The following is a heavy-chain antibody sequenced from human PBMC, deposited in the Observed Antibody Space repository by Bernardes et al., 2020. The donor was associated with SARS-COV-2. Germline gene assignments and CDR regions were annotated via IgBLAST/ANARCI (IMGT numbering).Heavy chain of an antibody. CDR1: GDSINSHY. Sequence: SEPLSLTCTVSGDSINSHYWSWIRQPPGKGLEWIGYIYYSGSTDYKPSLKSRVTISLDTSKNQFSLKLSSVTAADTAIYYCARGVVWGGSAGFDVWGQGTMVTVSS. CDR3: ARGVVWGGSAGFDV. D-gene: IGHD2-15*01. V-gene: IGHV4-59*11. CDR2: IYYSGST. J-gene: IGHJ3*01.